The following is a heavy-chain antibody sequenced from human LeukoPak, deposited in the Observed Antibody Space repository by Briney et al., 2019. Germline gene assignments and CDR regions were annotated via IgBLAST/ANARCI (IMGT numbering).Heavy chain of an antibody. CDR2: IYYSGST. D-gene: IGHD6-13*01. J-gene: IGHJ2*01. CDR1: GGSISGYY. V-gene: IGHV4-59*01. Sequence: SETLYLTCTVSGGSISGYYWSWIRQPPGKGLEWIGYIYYSGSTSYNPSLKSRVTISVDTSKNQFSLKLSSVTAADTAVYYCARVSSSWYQDWYFDLWGRGTLVTVPS. CDR3: ARVSSSWYQDWYFDL.